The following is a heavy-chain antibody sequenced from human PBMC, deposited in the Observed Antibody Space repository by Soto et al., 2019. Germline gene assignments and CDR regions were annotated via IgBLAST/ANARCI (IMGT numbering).Heavy chain of an antibody. CDR3: ARAGGYGSGSYYGNYYYYGMDV. J-gene: IGHJ6*02. Sequence: GGSLRLSCAASGFTFSSYAMHWVRQAPGKGLEWVAVISYDGSNKYYADSVKGRFTISRDNSKNTLYLQMNCLRAEDMAVYYCARAGGYGSGSYYGNYYYYGMDVWGQGTTVTVS. V-gene: IGHV3-30-3*01. CDR2: ISYDGSNK. D-gene: IGHD3-10*01. CDR1: GFTFSSYA.